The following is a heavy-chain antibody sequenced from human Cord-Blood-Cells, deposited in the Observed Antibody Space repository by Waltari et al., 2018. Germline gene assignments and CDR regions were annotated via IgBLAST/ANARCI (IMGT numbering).Heavy chain of an antibody. Sequence: QVQLVESGGGVVQPGRSLGPSCAASGSTFCSYAIHWCRQAPGKGLEWVAVISYDGSNKYYADSVKGRFTISRDNSKNTLYLQMNSLRAEDTAVYYCARDLAGGVGATDYWGQGTLVTVSS. D-gene: IGHD1-26*01. V-gene: IGHV3-30*04. CDR3: ARDLAGGVGATDY. CDR2: ISYDGSNK. J-gene: IGHJ4*02. CDR1: GSTFCSYA.